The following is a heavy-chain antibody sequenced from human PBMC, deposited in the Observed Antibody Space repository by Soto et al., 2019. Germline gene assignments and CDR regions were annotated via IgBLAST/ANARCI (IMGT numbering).Heavy chain of an antibody. Sequence: SETLSLTCAVYGGSFSGYYWSWIRQPPGKGLEWIGEINHSGSTNYNPSLKSRVTISVDTSKNQLSLKLRSVTAADTAVYYCARVTCSSTSCRYYYYYGMDVWGQGTTVS. V-gene: IGHV4-34*01. CDR1: GGSFSGYY. CDR3: ARVTCSSTSCRYYYYYGMDV. CDR2: INHSGST. J-gene: IGHJ6*02. D-gene: IGHD2-2*01.